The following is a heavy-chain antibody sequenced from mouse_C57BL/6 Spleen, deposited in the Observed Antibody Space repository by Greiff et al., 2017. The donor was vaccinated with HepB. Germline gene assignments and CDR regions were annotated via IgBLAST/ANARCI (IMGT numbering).Heavy chain of an antibody. V-gene: IGHV5-16*01. CDR2: INYDGSST. CDR3: AREGYGSSYGFAY. CDR1: GFTFSDYY. Sequence: EVQLVESEGGLVQPGSSMKLSCTASGFTFSDYYMAWVRQVPEKGLEWVANINYDGSSTYYLDSLKSRFIISRDNAKNILYLQMSSLKSEDTATYYCAREGYGSSYGFAYWGQGTLVTVSA. D-gene: IGHD1-1*01. J-gene: IGHJ3*01.